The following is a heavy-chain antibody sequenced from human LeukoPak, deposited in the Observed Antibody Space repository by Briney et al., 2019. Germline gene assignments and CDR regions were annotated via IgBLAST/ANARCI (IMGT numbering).Heavy chain of an antibody. V-gene: IGHV4-30-2*01. CDR3: ARNVLLWFGEPTNNWFDP. D-gene: IGHD3-10*01. J-gene: IGHJ5*02. CDR1: GGSISSGGYS. Sequence: SETLSLTCAVSGGSISSGGYSWSWIRQPPGKGLEWIGYIYHSGSTYYNPSLKSRVTISVDRSKNQFSLKLSSVTAADTAVYFCARNVLLWFGEPTNNWFDPWGQGTLVTVSS. CDR2: IYHSGST.